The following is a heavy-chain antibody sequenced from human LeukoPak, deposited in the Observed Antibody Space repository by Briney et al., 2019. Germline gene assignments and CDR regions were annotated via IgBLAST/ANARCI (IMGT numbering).Heavy chain of an antibody. V-gene: IGHV3-66*01. CDR1: GFIDSSNY. D-gene: IGHD4-17*01. CDR2: IYTGGST. CDR3: ARDPEYYGLYFDY. J-gene: IGHJ4*02. Sequence: PAGSLRPSCAASGFIDSSNYISWVRQAPGKGQQWVSGIYTGGSTYYADSVKGRFTISRDNSKNTLYLQMNSLRAEDTAVYYCARDPEYYGLYFDYWGQGTLVTVSS.